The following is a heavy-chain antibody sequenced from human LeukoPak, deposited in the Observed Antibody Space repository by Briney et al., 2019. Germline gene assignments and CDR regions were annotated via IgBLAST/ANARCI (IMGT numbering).Heavy chain of an antibody. Sequence: SETLSLTCAVSGASITSHPWNWVRQPPGKGLEWIGEMYNSGTSTFKPSLRSRVIMFFDESKNHFSLKLNSVTAADTAVYYCARGGNWDFDYWGQGTLVTVSS. J-gene: IGHJ4*02. CDR2: MYNSGTS. D-gene: IGHD7-27*01. CDR3: ARGGNWDFDY. V-gene: IGHV4-4*02. CDR1: GASITSHPW.